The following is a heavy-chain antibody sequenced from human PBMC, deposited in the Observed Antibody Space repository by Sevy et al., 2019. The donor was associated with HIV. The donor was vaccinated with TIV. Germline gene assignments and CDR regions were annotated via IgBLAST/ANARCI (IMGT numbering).Heavy chain of an antibody. CDR3: VKEGGGGGGDH. D-gene: IGHD3-16*01. J-gene: IGHJ4*02. CDR1: GFSFSSYG. CDR2: IQYDGSNK. V-gene: IGHV3-30*02. Sequence: GGSLRLSCAASGFSFSSYGMHWVRQAPGKGLEWMSYIQYDGSNKDYADSVKGRLTISRDNSKNTLYLQMNSLRVEDTAVFDCVKEGGGGGGDHWGQGTLVTVSS.